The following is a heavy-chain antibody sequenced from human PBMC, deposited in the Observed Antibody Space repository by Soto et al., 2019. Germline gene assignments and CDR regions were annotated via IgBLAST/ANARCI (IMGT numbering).Heavy chain of an antibody. CDR3: ARHVWQQLHAFDI. Sequence: GESLKISCKGSGYSFSNYWITWVRQMPGKGLEWMGRITPSDSYTNYSPSFQGHVTISTDKSVSTAYLQWSSLKASDSAIYYCARHVWQQLHAFDIWGQGTTVTVSS. J-gene: IGHJ3*02. D-gene: IGHD6-13*01. CDR2: ITPSDSYT. V-gene: IGHV5-10-1*01. CDR1: GYSFSNYW.